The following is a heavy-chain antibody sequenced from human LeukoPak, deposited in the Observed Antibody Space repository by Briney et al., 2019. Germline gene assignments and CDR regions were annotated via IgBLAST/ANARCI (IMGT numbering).Heavy chain of an antibody. CDR1: GGSISSSNW. D-gene: IGHD3-22*01. V-gene: IGHV4-4*02. Sequence: SGTLSLTCAVSGGSISSSNWWSWVRQPPGKGLEWIGEIYHSGSTNYNPSLKSRVTISVEKSKNQFSLKLSSVTAADTAVYYCARTDSSGYYYFDYWGQGTLVTVSS. CDR3: ARTDSSGYYYFDY. J-gene: IGHJ4*02. CDR2: IYHSGST.